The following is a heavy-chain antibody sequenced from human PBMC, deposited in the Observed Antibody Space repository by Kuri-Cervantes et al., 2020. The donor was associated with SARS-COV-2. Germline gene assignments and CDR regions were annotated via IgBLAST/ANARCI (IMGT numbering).Heavy chain of an antibody. Sequence: ASVKVSCKASGYTFDNYAITWVRQAPGQGLEWLGWMNPNSGNTGYAQKFQGRVTMTEDTSTDSAYMELSSLRSEDTAVYYCATASGPRGAFDIWGQGTMVTVSS. CDR1: GYTFDNYA. D-gene: IGHD1-14*01. V-gene: IGHV1-8*01. CDR3: ATASGPRGAFDI. CDR2: MNPNSGNT. J-gene: IGHJ3*02.